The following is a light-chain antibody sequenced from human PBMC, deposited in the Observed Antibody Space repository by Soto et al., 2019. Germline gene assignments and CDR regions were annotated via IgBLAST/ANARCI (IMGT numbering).Light chain of an antibody. J-gene: IGLJ1*01. CDR1: SSDVGGYNY. Sequence: QSVLTQPASVSGSPGQSITISCTGTSSDVGGYNYVSWYQQHPGKAPKLMIYEVSNRPSGVSNRFSGSKSGNTASLNISGIQAEEEADYYGSSYTRSSTLYVFGTGTKVTV. CDR3: SSYTRSSTLYV. V-gene: IGLV2-14*01. CDR2: EVS.